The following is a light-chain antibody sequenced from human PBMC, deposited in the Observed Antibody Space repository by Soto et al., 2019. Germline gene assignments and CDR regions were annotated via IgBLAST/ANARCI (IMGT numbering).Light chain of an antibody. J-gene: IGLJ1*01. CDR1: SSNIGSNS. CDR2: TNY. V-gene: IGLV1-44*01. CDR3: AVWDDNLNAYV. Sequence: QSVLTQPPSVSGTPGQRVPVSCSGSSSNIGSNSVNWYQQLPGTAPKLLIYTNYQRPSGVPDRFSGSKSGTSASLAISGLQSEDEADYYCAVWDDNLNAYVFGTGTKVTV.